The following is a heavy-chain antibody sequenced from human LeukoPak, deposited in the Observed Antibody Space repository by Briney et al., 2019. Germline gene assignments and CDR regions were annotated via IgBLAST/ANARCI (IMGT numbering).Heavy chain of an antibody. Sequence: GGSLRLSCAASGFTFSSYSMNWVRQAPGKGLEWVSFIDTSAAYIYYGDSVEGRFTISRDNSRDTLNLQMNSLRAEDTAVYFCARGQSGDPAFDIWGQGTMVTVSS. CDR1: GFTFSSYS. V-gene: IGHV3-21*04. CDR3: ARGQSGDPAFDI. J-gene: IGHJ3*02. CDR2: IDTSAAYI. D-gene: IGHD4-17*01.